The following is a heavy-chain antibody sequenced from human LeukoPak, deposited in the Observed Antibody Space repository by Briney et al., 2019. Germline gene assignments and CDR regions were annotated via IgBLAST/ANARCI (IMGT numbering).Heavy chain of an antibody. Sequence: GASVKVSCKASGGTFSSYAISWVRQAPGQGLEWMGGIIPIFGTANYAQKFQGRVTFTIDTSTNTAYMELSRLRPDDTAVYYCARDGFQGMILYVVYYMDVWGKGTTVTVSS. CDR1: GGTFSSYA. CDR3: ARDGFQGMILYVVYYMDV. V-gene: IGHV1-69*05. J-gene: IGHJ6*03. D-gene: IGHD2-21*01. CDR2: IIPIFGTA.